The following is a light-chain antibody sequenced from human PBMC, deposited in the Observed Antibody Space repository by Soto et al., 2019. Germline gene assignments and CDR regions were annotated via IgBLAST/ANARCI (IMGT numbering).Light chain of an antibody. CDR1: QSVSSSY. CDR3: HQCGSSPQT. CDR2: GAS. V-gene: IGKV3-20*01. Sequence: EVVLTQSPGTLSLSPGERATLSCRASQSVSSSYLAWYQQKPGQAPRLLIYGASSRATGIPDRFTGSGSGTDFTLTISRLEPEDFAVFYCHQCGSSPQTFGQGTKVDIK. J-gene: IGKJ1*01.